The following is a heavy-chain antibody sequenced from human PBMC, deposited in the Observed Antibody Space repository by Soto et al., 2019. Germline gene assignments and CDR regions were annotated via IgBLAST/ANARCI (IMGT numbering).Heavy chain of an antibody. D-gene: IGHD1-1*01. CDR2: ISAHNGNT. J-gene: IGHJ4*02. Sequence: QVHLVQSGAEVKKPGASVKVSCKASGYTFTSYGITWVRQAPGQGLEWMGWISAHNGNTDYAQKLQGRVIVTRGPSTSTAYMELRSLRSYDTAGYYCARGRYGDYWGQGALVTVSA. V-gene: IGHV1-18*01. CDR1: GYTFTSYG. CDR3: ARGRYGDY.